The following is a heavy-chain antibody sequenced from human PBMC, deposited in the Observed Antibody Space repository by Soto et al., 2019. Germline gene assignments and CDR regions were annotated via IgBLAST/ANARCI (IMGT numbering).Heavy chain of an antibody. Sequence: PSETLSLTCAVSGGSISSSNWLRWLRQPPGKVLEWIGEIYHSGSTNDNPSLKSRVTISVDKSKNQFSLKLSSVTAADTAVYYCARDPSGSYPFDYWGQGTLVTVSS. J-gene: IGHJ4*02. CDR2: IYHSGST. V-gene: IGHV4-4*02. CDR1: GGSISSSNW. CDR3: ARDPSGSYPFDY. D-gene: IGHD1-26*01.